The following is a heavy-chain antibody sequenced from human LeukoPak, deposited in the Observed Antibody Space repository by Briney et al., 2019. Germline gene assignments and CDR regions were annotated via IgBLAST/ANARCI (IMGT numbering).Heavy chain of an antibody. J-gene: IGHJ4*02. CDR2: IYHSGST. CDR1: GGSISSYY. D-gene: IGHD2-2*01. Sequence: SETLSLTCTVSGGSISSYYWSWIRQPPGKGLEWIGYIYHSGSTYYNPSLKSRVTISVDRSKNQFSLKLSSVTAADTAVYYCARRSRRSDYWGQGTLVTVSS. CDR3: ARRSRRSDY. V-gene: IGHV4-59*12.